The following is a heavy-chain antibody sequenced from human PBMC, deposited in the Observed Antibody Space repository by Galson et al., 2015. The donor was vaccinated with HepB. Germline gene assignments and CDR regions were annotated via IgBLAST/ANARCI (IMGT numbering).Heavy chain of an antibody. CDR2: IYYSGST. CDR3: ARGHIVVDADWFGP. Sequence: SETLSLTCTVSGGSISSSSYYWDWIRQPPGKGLGWIGSIYYSGSTYYNPSLKSRVTISVDTSKNQFSLKLSSVTAADTAVYYCARGHIVVDADWFGPWGQGTLVTVSS. D-gene: IGHD2-15*01. J-gene: IGHJ5*02. CDR1: GGSISSSSYY. V-gene: IGHV4-39*01.